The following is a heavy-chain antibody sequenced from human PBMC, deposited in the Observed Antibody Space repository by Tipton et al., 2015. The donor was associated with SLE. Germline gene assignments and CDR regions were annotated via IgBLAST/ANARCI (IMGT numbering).Heavy chain of an antibody. V-gene: IGHV4-59*01. CDR1: GGSISSYY. J-gene: IGHJ6*03. Sequence: TLSLTCTVSGGSISSYYWSWIRQPPGKGLEWIGYIYYSGSTNYNPSLKSRVTISVDTSKNQFSLKLSSVTAADTAVYYCARSYYYYYYYMDVWGKGTTVTVSS. CDR2: IYYSGST. CDR3: ARSYYYYYYYMDV.